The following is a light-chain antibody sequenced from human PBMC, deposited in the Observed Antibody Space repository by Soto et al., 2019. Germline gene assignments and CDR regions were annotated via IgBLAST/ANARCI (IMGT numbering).Light chain of an antibody. CDR1: SSNIGAGSD. CDR2: GNS. J-gene: IGLJ3*02. CDR3: QSFDSSLSSSV. Sequence: QSVLTQPPSESGAPGQIVTISCTGNSSNIGAGSDVHWYQQLPGTAPKLVIYGNSNRPSGVPDRFSGSRSGTSASLAIIGLQAEDEADYYCQSFDSSLSSSVFGGGTKLTVL. V-gene: IGLV1-40*01.